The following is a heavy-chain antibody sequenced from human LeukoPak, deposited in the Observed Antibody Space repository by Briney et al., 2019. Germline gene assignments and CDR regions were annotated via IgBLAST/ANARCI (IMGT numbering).Heavy chain of an antibody. CDR2: ISGSGGST. D-gene: IGHD6-19*01. CDR1: GFTFSSYA. V-gene: IGHV3-23*01. J-gene: IGHJ4*02. CDR3: AKDLRRAVAGTPDC. Sequence: GGSLRLSCAASGFTFSSYAMSWVRQAPGKGLEWVSAISGSGGSTYYADSVKGRFTISRDNSKNTLYLQMNSLRAEDTAVYYCAKDLRRAVAGTPDCWGQGTLVTVSS.